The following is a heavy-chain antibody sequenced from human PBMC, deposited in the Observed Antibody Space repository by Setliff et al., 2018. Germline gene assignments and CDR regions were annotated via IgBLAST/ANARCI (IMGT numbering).Heavy chain of an antibody. Sequence: GGSLRLSCAASGFTFSSYSMNWVRQAPGKGLEWLANIKQDGSEIYSVDSVKGRFTISRDNSKNTLYLQMNSLRAEDTAVYYCARDGYDTSGYSRSYYYYYMDVWGKGTTVTVSS. V-gene: IGHV3-7*01. CDR2: IKQDGSEI. CDR1: GFTFSSYS. CDR3: ARDGYDTSGYSRSYYYYYMDV. J-gene: IGHJ6*03. D-gene: IGHD3-22*01.